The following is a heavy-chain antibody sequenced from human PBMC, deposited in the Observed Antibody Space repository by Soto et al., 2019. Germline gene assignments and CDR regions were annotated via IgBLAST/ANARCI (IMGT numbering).Heavy chain of an antibody. CDR2: ISSSSSYI. D-gene: IGHD2-15*01. CDR3: ARDGGVCSGGSCYVDY. Sequence: EVQLVESGGGLVKPGGSLRLSCAASGFTFSSYSMNWVRQAPGKGLEWVSSISSSSSYIYYAVSVTGRFTISRDNAKNSLYLQMNSLRAEDTAVYYCARDGGVCSGGSCYVDYWGQGTLVTVSS. J-gene: IGHJ4*02. V-gene: IGHV3-21*01. CDR1: GFTFSSYS.